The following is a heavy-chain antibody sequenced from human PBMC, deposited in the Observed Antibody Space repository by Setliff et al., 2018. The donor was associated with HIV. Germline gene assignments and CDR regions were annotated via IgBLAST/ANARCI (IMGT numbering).Heavy chain of an antibody. D-gene: IGHD2-21*02. CDR2: IYTNGST. CDR1: GGSISRGNHF. V-gene: IGHV4-61*02. CDR3: ARSVVVVTVEWCDP. J-gene: IGHJ5*02. Sequence: PSETLSLTCTVSGGSISRGNHFWTWIRQPAGKGLEWIGRIYTNGSTNYNPSLKSRATIAVDTSKNKFSLKLSSVTAADTAVYYCARSVVVVTVEWCDPWGQGTLVTVTS.